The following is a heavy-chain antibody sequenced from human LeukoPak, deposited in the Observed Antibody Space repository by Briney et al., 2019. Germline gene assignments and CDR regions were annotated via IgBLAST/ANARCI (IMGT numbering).Heavy chain of an antibody. Sequence: SETLSLTCTVSAYSISSGYYWGWIRQPPGKGLEWIGNIYYTGSTYYNSSLESRVTISVDTSKNQFSLRLSSVTAADTAVYYCARHQSYFDVLTGYSFDYWGQGTLVTVSS. J-gene: IGHJ4*02. CDR2: IYYTGST. CDR1: AYSISSGYY. CDR3: ARHQSYFDVLTGYSFDY. V-gene: IGHV4-38-2*02. D-gene: IGHD3-9*01.